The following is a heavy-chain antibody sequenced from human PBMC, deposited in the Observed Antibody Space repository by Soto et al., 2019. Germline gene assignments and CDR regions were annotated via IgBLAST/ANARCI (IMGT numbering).Heavy chain of an antibody. V-gene: IGHV3-30-3*01. CDR3: ARAYDFWSGYQENLYPDY. J-gene: IGHJ4*02. CDR1: GFTFSSYA. Sequence: PGGSLRLSCAASGFTFSSYAMHWVRQAPGKGLEWVAVISYDGSNKYYADNVKGRFTISRDNSKNTLYLQMNSLRAEDTAVYYCARAYDFWSGYQENLYPDYWGQGTLVTVSS. D-gene: IGHD3-3*01. CDR2: ISYDGSNK.